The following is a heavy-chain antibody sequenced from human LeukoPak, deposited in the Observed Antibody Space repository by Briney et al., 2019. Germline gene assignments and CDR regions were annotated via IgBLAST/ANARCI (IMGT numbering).Heavy chain of an antibody. V-gene: IGHV1-2*02. CDR2: INPNSGGT. J-gene: IGHJ4*02. D-gene: IGHD3-22*01. CDR1: GYTFTGYY. CDR3: ASKALNYDSSGYYYY. Sequence: ASAKVSCKASGYTFTGYYMHWVRQAPGQGLEWMGWINPNSGGTNYAQKFQGRVTMTRDTSISTAYMELSRLRSDDTAVYYCASKALNYDSSGYYYYWSQGTLVTVSS.